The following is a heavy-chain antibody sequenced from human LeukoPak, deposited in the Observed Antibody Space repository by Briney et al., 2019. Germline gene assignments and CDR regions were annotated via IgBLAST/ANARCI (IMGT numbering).Heavy chain of an antibody. CDR1: GYSISSGYY. D-gene: IGHD3-10*01. J-gene: IGHJ6*03. CDR2: IYHSGST. CDR3: ASDVLLWFGELSALMDV. Sequence: SETLSLTCAVSGYSISSGYYWGWIRQPPWKGREWIGRIYHSGSTYYNPSLTSPVTISVDTSHHQFSLKLSSVTAADTAVYYCASDVLLWFGELSALMDVWGKGTTVTVSS. V-gene: IGHV4-38-2*01.